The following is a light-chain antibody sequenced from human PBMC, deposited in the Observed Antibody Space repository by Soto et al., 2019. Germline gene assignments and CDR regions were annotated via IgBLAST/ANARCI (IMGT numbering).Light chain of an antibody. J-gene: IGLJ2*01. V-gene: IGLV2-8*01. CDR1: SSDVGAYNY. CDR3: SEYVDNNNVV. Sequence: QSALTQPPSASGSPGQSVTISCTGTSSDVGAYNYVSWYQQLPDKAPKLMIYEVNKRPYGVPDRFSGYKSGNTASLTVSGLQAEDEADYFCSEYVDNNNVVFGGGTKL. CDR2: EVN.